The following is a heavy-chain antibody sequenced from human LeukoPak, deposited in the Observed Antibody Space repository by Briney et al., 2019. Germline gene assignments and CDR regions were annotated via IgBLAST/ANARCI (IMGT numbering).Heavy chain of an antibody. J-gene: IGHJ3*02. CDR1: GGSISSSSYY. CDR2: IYYSGST. V-gene: IGHV4-39*02. Sequence: SETLSLTCTVSGGSISSSSYYWGWIRQPPGKGLEWIGSIYYSGSTYYNPSLKSRVTISVDTSKNQFSLKLSSVTAADTAVYYCARDQGRVVPAARIENAFDIWGQGTMVTVSS. D-gene: IGHD2-2*01. CDR3: ARDQGRVVPAARIENAFDI.